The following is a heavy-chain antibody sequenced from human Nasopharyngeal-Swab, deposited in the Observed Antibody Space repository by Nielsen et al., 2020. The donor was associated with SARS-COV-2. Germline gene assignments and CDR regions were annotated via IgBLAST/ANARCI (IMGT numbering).Heavy chain of an antibody. V-gene: IGHV3-30*03. CDR1: RFTFSRWP. Sequence: GGSMRLSCVASRFTFSRWPMHWVGQAPGKGLEWVTVISSDGSDKQYVDSVKGRFTISRDNSKNTLYLQVKSLRADDTGVYYCASLRADTPDFAYLGQGTLVTVSS. CDR2: ISSDGSDK. CDR3: ASLRADTPDFAY. D-gene: IGHD2-15*01. J-gene: IGHJ4*02.